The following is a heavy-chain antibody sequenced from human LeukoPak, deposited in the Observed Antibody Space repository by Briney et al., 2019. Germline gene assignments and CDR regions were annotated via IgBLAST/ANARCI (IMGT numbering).Heavy chain of an antibody. V-gene: IGHV3-23*01. CDR2: ISTSGDST. D-gene: IGHD6-19*01. CDR1: GFTFSNYA. Sequence: GGSLRLSCAASGFTFSNYAMSWVRQAPGKGLEWVSAISTSGDSTYYSDSVKGRFTISRDNSKNTLYLQMNSLRAEDTAVYYCAKDSIAVAGPGRYYFDYWGQGTLVTVSS. J-gene: IGHJ4*02. CDR3: AKDSIAVAGPGRYYFDY.